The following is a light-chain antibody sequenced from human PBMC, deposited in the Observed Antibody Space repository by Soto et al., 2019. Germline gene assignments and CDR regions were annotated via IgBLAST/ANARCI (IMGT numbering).Light chain of an antibody. CDR2: DAS. CDR3: QQYNTWPPYT. CDR1: QSVSSN. J-gene: IGKJ2*01. Sequence: DIVMTQSPGTLSVSPGERATLSCRASQSVSSNLAWYQQKPGQAPRLLIYDASTRATGIPPSFSGSRSGTDFTLTISSLQSEDCAVYFCQQYNTWPPYTFGQGTKRE. V-gene: IGKV3-15*01.